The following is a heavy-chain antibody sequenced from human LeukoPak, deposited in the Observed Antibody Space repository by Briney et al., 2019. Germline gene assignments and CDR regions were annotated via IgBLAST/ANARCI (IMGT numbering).Heavy chain of an antibody. CDR2: NVISSGNT. CDR1: GFPFSYYS. V-gene: IGHV3-48*04. Sequence: GGALSLSCAASGFPFSYYSMNWGRPASGEGLEMVSYNVISSGNTKDAGSVKGEITISGDNTKNSLYPQMNRRRVDDTAVYYCARDHNYAFDNWGEGALVTVSS. CDR3: ARDHNYAFDN. D-gene: IGHD1-1*01. J-gene: IGHJ4*02.